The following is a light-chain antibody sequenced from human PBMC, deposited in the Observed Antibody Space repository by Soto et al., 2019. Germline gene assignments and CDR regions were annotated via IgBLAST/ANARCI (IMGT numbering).Light chain of an antibody. CDR3: QQRSNWPGT. V-gene: IGKV3-11*01. CDR2: DAS. Sequence: EIVMTQSPATLSVSPGERATLSCRASQSVSDYLAWYQHKPGQAPRLLIYDASNRATGIPARFTGSGSGTDFTLTISSLEPEDFAVYYCQQRSNWPGTFGGGTKVDI. CDR1: QSVSDY. J-gene: IGKJ4*01.